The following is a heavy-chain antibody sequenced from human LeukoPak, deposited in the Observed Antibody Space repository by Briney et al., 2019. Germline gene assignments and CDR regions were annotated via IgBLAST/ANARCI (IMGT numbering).Heavy chain of an antibody. CDR1: GGSISSHY. Sequence: SETLSLTCTVSGGSISSHYWSWIRQPPGKGLEWIGYTSYSGSTNYNPSLKSRVTISVDTSKNQFSLKLSSVTAADTAVYYCARGPKGRKSGSGSYANWGQGTLVTVSS. J-gene: IGHJ4*02. CDR3: ARGPKGRKSGSGSYAN. CDR2: TSYSGST. D-gene: IGHD3-10*01. V-gene: IGHV4-59*11.